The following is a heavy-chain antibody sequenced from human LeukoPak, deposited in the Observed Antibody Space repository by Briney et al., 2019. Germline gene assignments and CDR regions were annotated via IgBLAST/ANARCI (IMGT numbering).Heavy chain of an antibody. CDR2: IIPIFGTA. CDR1: GGTFSSYA. Sequence: SVKVSCKASGGTFSSYAISWVRQAPGQGLEWMGGIIPIFGTANYAQKFQGRVTITADKSTSTAYMELSSLRSEDTAVYCCARGGGWNDVVRTPMDVWGKGTTVTVSS. J-gene: IGHJ6*03. V-gene: IGHV1-69*06. CDR3: ARGGGWNDVVRTPMDV. D-gene: IGHD1-1*01.